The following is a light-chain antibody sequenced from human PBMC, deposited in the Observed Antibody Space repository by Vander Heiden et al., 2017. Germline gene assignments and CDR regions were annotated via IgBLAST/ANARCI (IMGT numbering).Light chain of an antibody. J-gene: IGKJ2*01. CDR1: QSLLHSDGYNC. Sequence: EMVMTESPLPLRVTPVEPASISCTSSQSLLHSDGYNCLDWYLQKPGQSPQLLIYLGSNRAAWVPDRFSGSGSGTDFTLKISRVEAEDVGVFYCMQALQTPYTFGQGTKLEIK. V-gene: IGKV2-28*01. CDR3: MQALQTPYT. CDR2: LGS.